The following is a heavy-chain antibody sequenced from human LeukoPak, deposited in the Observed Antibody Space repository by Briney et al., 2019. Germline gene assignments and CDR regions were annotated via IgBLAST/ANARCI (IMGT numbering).Heavy chain of an antibody. CDR3: AIDRTRYCSGGGCYRHYVDY. CDR2: IWYDGSNK. V-gene: IGHV3-30*02. CDR1: GFTFSSYG. Sequence: GGSLSLSCAASGFTFSSYGMHWVRQATGKGLVWVAIIWYDGSNKYYADSVRGRFTIYRDNSKNTLYLQMNRLRAEETAMYYCAIDRTRYCSGGGCYRHYVDYGGQGTLVTVSS. D-gene: IGHD2-15*01. J-gene: IGHJ4*02.